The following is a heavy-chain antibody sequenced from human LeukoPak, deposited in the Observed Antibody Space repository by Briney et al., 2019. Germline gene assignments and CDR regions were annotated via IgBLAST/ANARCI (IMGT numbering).Heavy chain of an antibody. V-gene: IGHV3-30*18. Sequence: GRSLRLSCAASKFTFSTYGIHWVRQAPGKGLEWVAVISYDGYNKYYADSVQCRFTISRDNSKNTLYLQMNSLRAEDTAVYYCAKDYGSGSQYSFDYWGQGTLVTVSS. CDR3: AKDYGSGSQYSFDY. CDR2: ISYDGYNK. CDR1: KFTFSTYG. J-gene: IGHJ4*02. D-gene: IGHD3-10*01.